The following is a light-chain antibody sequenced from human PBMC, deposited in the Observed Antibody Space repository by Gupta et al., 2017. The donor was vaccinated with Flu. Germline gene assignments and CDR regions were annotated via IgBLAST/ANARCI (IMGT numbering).Light chain of an antibody. Sequence: DIGITQSPAPRSVSRGERATLSCRASQIINTNLAWYQQKPAQPPSLIISGASIRATGVPARFSGSGSGTEFTLTISNLQSEDGAIYFCQQYQDWVTFGQGTRLEI. J-gene: IGKJ5*01. V-gene: IGKV3-15*01. CDR3: QQYQDWVT. CDR1: QIINTN. CDR2: GAS.